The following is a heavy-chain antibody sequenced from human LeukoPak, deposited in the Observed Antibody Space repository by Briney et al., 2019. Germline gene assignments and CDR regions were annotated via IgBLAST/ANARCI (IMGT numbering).Heavy chain of an antibody. CDR2: INHSGST. J-gene: IGHJ4*02. Sequence: SSETLSLTCAVYGGSFSGYYWSWIRQPPGKGLEWIGEINHSGSTNYNPSLKSRVTISVDTSKNQFSLKLSSVTAADTAVYYCARVPPHYYYDSSGFDYWGQGTLVTVSS. D-gene: IGHD3-22*01. V-gene: IGHV4-34*01. CDR1: GGSFSGYY. CDR3: ARVPPHYYYDSSGFDY.